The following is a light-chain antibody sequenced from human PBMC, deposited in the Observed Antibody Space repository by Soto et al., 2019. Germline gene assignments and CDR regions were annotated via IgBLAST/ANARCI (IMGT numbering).Light chain of an antibody. CDR1: SSDVGGYNY. CDR2: EVS. CDR3: SSYTTSSTLL. V-gene: IGLV2-14*01. J-gene: IGLJ2*01. Sequence: QSALTQPASVSGSPGHSITISCTGTSSDVGGYNYVSWYQQHPGKAPKLMIYEVSNRPSGVSNRFSGSKSGNTASLTISGLQGEDEDDYYCSSYTTSSTLLFGGGTKLTVL.